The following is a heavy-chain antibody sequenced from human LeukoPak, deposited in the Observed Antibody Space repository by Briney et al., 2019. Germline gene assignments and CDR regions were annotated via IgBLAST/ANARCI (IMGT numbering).Heavy chain of an antibody. V-gene: IGHV4-34*01. Sequence: SETLSLTCAVYGGSFSGYYWSWIRQPPGKGLEWIGEINHSGSTNYNPSLKSRVTISVDTSKNQFSLKLSSVTAADMAVYYCAREPPRYYDSSGYNAFDIWGQGTMVTVSS. CDR3: AREPPRYYDSSGYNAFDI. J-gene: IGHJ3*02. CDR2: INHSGST. D-gene: IGHD3-22*01. CDR1: GGSFSGYY.